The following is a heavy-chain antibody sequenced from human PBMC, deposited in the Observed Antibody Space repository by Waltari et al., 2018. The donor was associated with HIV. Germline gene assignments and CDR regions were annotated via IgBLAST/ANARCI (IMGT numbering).Heavy chain of an antibody. V-gene: IGHV3-23*01. CDR3: VKEHQYSHSWYSYYGMDV. Sequence: LRLSCAASGFTFSNYGMSWVRQAPGKGLEWVSTISGSGGSTYYADSVKGRFTVSRDNSKNTLYLQMNSLRAEDTAVYFCVKEHQYSHSWYSYYGMDVWGQGTTVTVSS. CDR1: GFTFSNYG. CDR2: ISGSGGST. D-gene: IGHD6-13*01. J-gene: IGHJ6*02.